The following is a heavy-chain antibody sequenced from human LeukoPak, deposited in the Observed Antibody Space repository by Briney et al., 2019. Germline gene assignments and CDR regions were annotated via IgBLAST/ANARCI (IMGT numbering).Heavy chain of an antibody. CDR2: IKSKTDSGTT. CDR1: GFTFSNAW. D-gene: IGHD5-24*01. J-gene: IGHJ3*02. V-gene: IGHV3-15*01. Sequence: GGSLRLSCAASGFTFSNAWMSWVRQAPGKGLEWVGRIKSKTDSGTTDYAAPVKGRFTLSRDDSKTTLYLQMNSLKPEDTAVYYCTTEMAKGAFDIWGQGTMVTVSS. CDR3: TTEMAKGAFDI.